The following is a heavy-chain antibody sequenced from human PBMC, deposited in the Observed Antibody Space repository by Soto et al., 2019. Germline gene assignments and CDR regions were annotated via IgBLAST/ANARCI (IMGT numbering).Heavy chain of an antibody. V-gene: IGHV3-7*01. CDR2: IKHDGNEK. CDR1: SCTISSYW. D-gene: IGHD6-13*01. J-gene: IGHJ6*02. CDR3: AIDRKDSSPPRYYYGMDV. Sequence: PVTSLRLSSAASSCTISSYWMTSVREAPGQGLEWVANIKHDGNEKFYVDTVKGRSTISRDNANNSLYLQMNSLRPEDTAVYYCAIDRKDSSPPRYYYGMDVWGQGTTVTSP.